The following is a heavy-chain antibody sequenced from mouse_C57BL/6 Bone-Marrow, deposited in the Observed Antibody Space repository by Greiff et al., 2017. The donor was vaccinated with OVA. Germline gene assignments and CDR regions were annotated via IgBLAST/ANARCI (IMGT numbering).Heavy chain of an antibody. Sequence: QVQLKESGAELAKPGASVKLSCKASGYTFTRYWLHWVKQRPGQGLEWIGYINPSSGYTKYNQKFKDKATLTADKSSSTAYMQLSSLTYEDSAVYYCARWHYAMDYWGQGTSVTVSS. CDR1: GYTFTRYW. V-gene: IGHV1-7*01. CDR3: ARWHYAMDY. J-gene: IGHJ4*01. CDR2: INPSSGYT.